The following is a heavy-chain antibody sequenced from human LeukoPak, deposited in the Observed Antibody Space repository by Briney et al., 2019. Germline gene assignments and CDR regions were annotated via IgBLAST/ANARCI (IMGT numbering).Heavy chain of an antibody. J-gene: IGHJ6*03. Sequence: ASVKVSCKASGYTFTGYYMHWVRQAPGQGLEWMGWINPNSGGTNYAQKFQGRVTMTRDTSISTACMELSRLRSDDTAVYYCARGWSVGLVTRTGYYYYMDVWGKGTTVTISS. V-gene: IGHV1-2*02. D-gene: IGHD3/OR15-3a*01. CDR3: ARGWSVGLVTRTGYYYYMDV. CDR2: INPNSGGT. CDR1: GYTFTGYY.